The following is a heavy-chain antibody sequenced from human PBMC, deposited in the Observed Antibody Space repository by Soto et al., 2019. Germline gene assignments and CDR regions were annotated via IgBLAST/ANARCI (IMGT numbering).Heavy chain of an antibody. D-gene: IGHD6-13*01. CDR1: GYTFAGYY. CDR3: AGRIAASLAFDI. J-gene: IGHJ3*02. Sequence: ASVKVSCKASGYTFAGYYMHWVRQAPGQGLEWMGWINPNSGGTNYAQKFQGRVTMTRDTSISTAYMELSRLRSDDTAVYYCAGRIAASLAFDIWGQGTMVTVSS. CDR2: INPNSGGT. V-gene: IGHV1-2*02.